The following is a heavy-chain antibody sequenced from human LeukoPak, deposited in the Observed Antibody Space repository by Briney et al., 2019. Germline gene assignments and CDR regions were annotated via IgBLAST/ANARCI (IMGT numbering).Heavy chain of an antibody. CDR3: TRSTQWLFDF. CDR1: GFTFSSYG. Sequence: GGSLRLSCAASGFTFSSYGMSWVRQVPGKGLEWVSAVTGSGGSTQYADSVKGRFIISRDNSKSTLHLQMSNLGTEDTAVYYCTRSTQWLFDFWGQGTLVTVSS. D-gene: IGHD6-19*01. J-gene: IGHJ4*02. CDR2: VTGSGGST. V-gene: IGHV3-23*01.